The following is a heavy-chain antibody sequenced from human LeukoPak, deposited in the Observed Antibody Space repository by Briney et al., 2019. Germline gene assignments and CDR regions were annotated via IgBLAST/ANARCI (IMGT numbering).Heavy chain of an antibody. CDR1: GGTFSSYA. CDR2: IIPIFGTA. V-gene: IGHV1-69*05. J-gene: IGHJ4*02. CDR3: AGSRVVVPAAIRPYDY. Sequence: GASVKVSCEASGGTFSSYAISWVRQAPGQGLEWMGGIIPIFGTANYAQKFQGRVTITTDESTSTAYMELSSLRSEDTAVYYCAGSRVVVPAAIRPYDYWGQGTLVTVSS. D-gene: IGHD2-2*01.